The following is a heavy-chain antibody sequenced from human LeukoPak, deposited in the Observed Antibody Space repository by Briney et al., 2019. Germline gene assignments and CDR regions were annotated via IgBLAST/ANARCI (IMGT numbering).Heavy chain of an antibody. J-gene: IGHJ4*02. V-gene: IGHV4-4*09. Sequence: PSETLSLTCTVSGVSMSAYQWSWVRQSPEKGLEWIGCINTKGETSYNPSLKSRATTSVDTSKSQFSLRLTSVTAADTAVYYCATSNDAKIAPFDHWGQGAPVTVSS. D-gene: IGHD2-21*01. CDR2: INTKGET. CDR3: ATSNDAKIAPFDH. CDR1: GVSMSAYQ.